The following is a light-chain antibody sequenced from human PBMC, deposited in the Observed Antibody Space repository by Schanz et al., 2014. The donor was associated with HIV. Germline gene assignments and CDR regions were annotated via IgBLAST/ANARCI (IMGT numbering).Light chain of an antibody. V-gene: IGLV2-14*03. CDR2: DVT. J-gene: IGLJ1*01. CDR3: SSYTSSSTYV. Sequence: QSALTQPASVSGSLGQSITISCTGTSGDLGRYDYPSWYQQHPGQAPKLLIYDVTYRPSGISNRFSGSKSGYTASLTISGLQAEDEADYYCSSYTSSSTYVFGTGTKVTVL. CDR1: SGDLGRYDY.